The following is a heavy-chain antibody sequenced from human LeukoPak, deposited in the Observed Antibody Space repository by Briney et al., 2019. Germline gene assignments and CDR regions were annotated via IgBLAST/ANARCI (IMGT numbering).Heavy chain of an antibody. Sequence: KPSETLSLTCTVSGGSVSSTTNYWSWVRQPPGKGPEWVGYMHYSGSTNYNPSLKSRVTISLDTSKNQFSLNLSSVTAADTAVYYCASLLGPWYIDFWGQGILVTVSS. J-gene: IGHJ4*02. CDR1: GGSVSSTTNY. V-gene: IGHV4-61*01. D-gene: IGHD1-14*01. CDR3: ASLLGPWYIDF. CDR2: MHYSGST.